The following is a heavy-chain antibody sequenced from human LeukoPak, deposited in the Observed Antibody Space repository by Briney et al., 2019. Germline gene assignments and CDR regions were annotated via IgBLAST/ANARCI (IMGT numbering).Heavy chain of an antibody. J-gene: IGHJ6*03. CDR3: ARPPMVRGGSWVRYYYYMDV. CDR1: GFTFSDYY. CDR2: ISNSGTTI. Sequence: PGGSLRLSCAASGFTFSDYYMSWIRQAPGKGLEWVSYISNSGTTIYYVDSVKGRFTISRDNAKNSLYLQMNSLRAEDTAVYYCARPPMVRGGSWVRYYYYMDVWGKGTTVTVSS. V-gene: IGHV3-11*01. D-gene: IGHD3-10*01.